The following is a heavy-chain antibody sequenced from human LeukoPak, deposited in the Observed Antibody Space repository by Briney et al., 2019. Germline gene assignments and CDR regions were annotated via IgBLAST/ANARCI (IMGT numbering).Heavy chain of an antibody. CDR3: ARGSGYSYGLGAFDI. J-gene: IGHJ3*02. CDR1: GFTFSSYA. D-gene: IGHD5-18*01. Sequence: GGSLRLSCAASGFTFSSYAMTWVRQAPGKGLEWVSYISSSGSTIYYADSVKGRFTISRDNAKNSLYLQMNSLRAEDTAVYYCARGSGYSYGLGAFDIWGQGTMVTVSS. V-gene: IGHV3-48*04. CDR2: ISSSGSTI.